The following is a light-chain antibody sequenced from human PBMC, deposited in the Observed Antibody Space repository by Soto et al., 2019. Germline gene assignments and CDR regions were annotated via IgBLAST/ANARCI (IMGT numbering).Light chain of an antibody. J-gene: IGKJ3*01. CDR2: GAS. CDR1: QTVTSSY. CDR3: QHYGISPFT. Sequence: EIVLTQSPGTLSLSPGERATLSCRASQTVTSSYLAWYQQKPGQAPRLLIYGASSRATGIPDRFSGSGSGIDFTLTISRLEPEDFAVYYCQHYGISPFTFGPGTKVEFK. V-gene: IGKV3-20*01.